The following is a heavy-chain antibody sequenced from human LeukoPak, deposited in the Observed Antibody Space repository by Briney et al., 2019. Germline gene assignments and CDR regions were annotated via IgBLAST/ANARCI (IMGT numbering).Heavy chain of an antibody. CDR1: GGSISSSTYL. J-gene: IGHJ4*02. D-gene: IGHD3-10*01. CDR3: ARQGVIISYFDY. CDR2: IFYSGST. V-gene: IGHV4-39*01. Sequence: PSETPSLTCTVSGGSISSSTYLWGWIRQPPGEGLEWIGSIFYSGSTYYSPSLKSRVTVSVDTSNNQFSPRLSSVTAADTAVYFCARQGVIISYFDYWGQGALVTVSS.